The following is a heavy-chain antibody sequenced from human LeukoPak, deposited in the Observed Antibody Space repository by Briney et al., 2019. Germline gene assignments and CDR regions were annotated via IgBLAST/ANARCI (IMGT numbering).Heavy chain of an antibody. Sequence: GGSMRLSCAASGFTFSSYAMSWVRQAPGKGLEWVSAISGSGGSTYYADSVKGRFTISRDNSKNTLYLQMNSLRAEDTAVYYCANTHYSSRGDYFDYWGQGTLVTVSS. D-gene: IGHD6-19*01. J-gene: IGHJ4*02. CDR3: ANTHYSSRGDYFDY. CDR1: GFTFSSYA. CDR2: ISGSGGST. V-gene: IGHV3-23*01.